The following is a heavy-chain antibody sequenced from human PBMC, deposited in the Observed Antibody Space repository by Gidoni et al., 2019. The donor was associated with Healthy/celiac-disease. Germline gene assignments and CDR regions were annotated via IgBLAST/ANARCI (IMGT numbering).Heavy chain of an antibody. CDR2: ISYDGSNK. Sequence: QVQLVESGGGVVQPGRSLRLSCAASGFTFSSYGMHWVRQAPGKGLEWVAVISYDGSNKYYADSVKGRFTISRDNSKNTLYLQMNSLRAEDTAVYYCAKGAAMVQLSSYYMDVWGKGTTVTVSS. CDR3: AKGAAMVQLSSYYMDV. J-gene: IGHJ6*03. D-gene: IGHD5-18*01. CDR1: GFTFSSYG. V-gene: IGHV3-30*18.